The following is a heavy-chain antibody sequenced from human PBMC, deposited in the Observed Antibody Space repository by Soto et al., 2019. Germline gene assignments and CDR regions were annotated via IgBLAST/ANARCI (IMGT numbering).Heavy chain of an antibody. J-gene: IGHJ1*01. CDR1: GFTFSKSA. CDR3: AKVEQWLTLGHFQH. Sequence: QVQLVESGGGVVQPGRSLRLSCAASGFTFSKSALHWVRQAPGKGLEWVALISYDGSIKYYVDSVKSRFTISRDDSKNTLYLEMNSLTAEDTAVYYCAKVEQWLTLGHFQHWGQGTLVTVSS. CDR2: ISYDGSIK. V-gene: IGHV3-30*18. D-gene: IGHD6-19*01.